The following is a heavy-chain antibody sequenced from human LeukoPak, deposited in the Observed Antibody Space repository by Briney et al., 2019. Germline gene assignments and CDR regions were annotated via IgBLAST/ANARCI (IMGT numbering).Heavy chain of an antibody. CDR3: AGHSSSSPTFDY. CDR2: IYTSGST. D-gene: IGHD6-13*01. CDR1: GGSISSYY. J-gene: IGHJ4*02. Sequence: SETLSLTCTVSGGSISSYYWSWIRQPPGKGLEWIGYIYTSGSTNYNPSLKSRVTISVDTSKNQFSLKLSSVTAADAAVYYCAGHSSSSPTFDYWGQGTLVTVSS. V-gene: IGHV4-4*09.